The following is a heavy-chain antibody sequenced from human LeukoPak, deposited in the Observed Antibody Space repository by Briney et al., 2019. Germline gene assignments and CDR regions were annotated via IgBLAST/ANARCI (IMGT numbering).Heavy chain of an antibody. CDR1: GFTFSSCG. V-gene: IGHV3-33*01. Sequence: GGSLRLSCAASGFTFSSCGMHWVRQAPGKGLEWVAVIWYDGSNKYYADSVKGRFTISRDNSKNTLYLQMNSLRAEDTAVYYCARDRAPAVGLGYCSGGSCQLKYYYYYGMDVWGQGTTVTVSS. CDR3: ARDRAPAVGLGYCSGGSCQLKYYYYYGMDV. J-gene: IGHJ6*02. CDR2: IWYDGSNK. D-gene: IGHD2-15*01.